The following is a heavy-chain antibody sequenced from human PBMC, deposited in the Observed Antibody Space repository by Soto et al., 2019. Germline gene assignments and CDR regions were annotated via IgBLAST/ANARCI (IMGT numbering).Heavy chain of an antibody. CDR3: ARDNYGYKYYYGMDX. Sequence: PGGSLRLSFAASGFTFSSYWMSWVRQAPGKGLEWVANIKQDGSEKYYVDSVKVRFTISRDNAKNSLYLQMNSLRAEETAVYYCARDNYGYKYYYGMDXWGQGTTVTVS. V-gene: IGHV3-7*01. CDR2: IKQDGSEK. D-gene: IGHD4-17*01. CDR1: GFTFSSYW. J-gene: IGHJ6*02.